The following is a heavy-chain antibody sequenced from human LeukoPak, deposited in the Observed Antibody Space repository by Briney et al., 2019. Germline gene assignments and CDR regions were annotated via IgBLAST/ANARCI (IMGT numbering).Heavy chain of an antibody. CDR3: AKAFKMVRGPFDY. CDR2: ISSSSSYI. CDR1: GFTFSSYS. V-gene: IGHV3-21*04. D-gene: IGHD3-10*01. J-gene: IGHJ4*02. Sequence: PGGSLRLSCAASGFTFSSYSMNWVRQAPGKGLEWVSSISSSSSYIYYADSVKGRFTISRDNAKNSLYLQMNSLRAEDTALYYCAKAFKMVRGPFDYWGQGTLVTVSS.